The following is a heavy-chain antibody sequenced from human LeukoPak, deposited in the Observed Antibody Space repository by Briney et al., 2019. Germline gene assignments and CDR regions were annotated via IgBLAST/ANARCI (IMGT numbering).Heavy chain of an antibody. D-gene: IGHD6-13*01. CDR1: GYSFTSYW. J-gene: IGHJ4*02. CDR2: IYPGDSDT. Sequence: GESLKISCKGSGYSFTSYWIGWVRQMPGKGLEWMGIIYPGDSDTRYSPSFQGQVTISADKSISTAYLQWSSLKASDTAMYYCASGVRYSSSWYYFDYWGQGTLVTVSS. V-gene: IGHV5-51*01. CDR3: ASGVRYSSSWYYFDY.